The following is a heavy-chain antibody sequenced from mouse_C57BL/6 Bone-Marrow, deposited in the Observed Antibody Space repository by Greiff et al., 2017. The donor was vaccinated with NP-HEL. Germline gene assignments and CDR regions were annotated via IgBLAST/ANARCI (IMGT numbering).Heavy chain of an antibody. J-gene: IGHJ3*01. CDR2: ISDGGSYT. CDR3: ARGGGFSWFAY. V-gene: IGHV5-4*01. Sequence: EVQRVESGGGLVKPGGSLKLSCAASGFTFSSYAMSWVRQTPEKRLEWVATISDGGSYTYYPDNVKGRFTISRDNAKNNLYLQMSHLKSEDTAMYYCARGGGFSWFAYWGQGTLVTVSA. CDR1: GFTFSSYA.